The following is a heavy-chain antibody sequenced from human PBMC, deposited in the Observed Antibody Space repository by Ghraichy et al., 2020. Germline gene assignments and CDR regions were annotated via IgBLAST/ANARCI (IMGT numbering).Heavy chain of an antibody. CDR2: INGGTGNT. V-gene: IGHV1-3*01. CDR3: ARGYGASYSFYYMDV. CDR1: GYSFTDYA. D-gene: IGHD4-17*01. Sequence: ASVKVSCKAFGYSFTDYAIQWVRQAPGQGLEWMGWINGGTGNTKYSRKFQGRVTIARDTSANTAYMEVNSLRPEDTGVFYCARGYGASYSFYYMDVWGKGTTVTVSS. J-gene: IGHJ6*03.